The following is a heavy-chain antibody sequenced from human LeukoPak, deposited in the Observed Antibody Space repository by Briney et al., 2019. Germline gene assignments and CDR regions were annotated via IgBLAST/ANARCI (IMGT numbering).Heavy chain of an antibody. CDR1: GFTFSSYR. CDR2: IKQDGSEK. Sequence: GGSLRLSCAASGFTFSSYRMSWGRQAPGKGLEWVANIKQDGSEKYYVDSVKGRFTISRDNSKNTLYLQMNSLRAEDTAVYYCARDRRPYYYYGMDVWGQGTTVTVSS. J-gene: IGHJ6*02. V-gene: IGHV3-7*01. CDR3: ARDRRPYYYYGMDV.